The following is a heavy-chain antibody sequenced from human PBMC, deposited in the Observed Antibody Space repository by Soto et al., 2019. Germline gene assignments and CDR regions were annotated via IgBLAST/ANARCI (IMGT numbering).Heavy chain of an antibody. CDR1: GFTFSSYG. D-gene: IGHD3-22*01. Sequence: PGGSLRLSCAASGFTFSSYGMHWVRQAPGKGLEWVAVISYDGSNKYYADSVKGRFTISRDNSKNTLYLQMNSLRAEDTAVYYSARLLLDESRTDFDVCEIWGGGTMVT. V-gene: IGHV3-33*08. CDR2: ISYDGSNK. J-gene: IGHJ3*02. CDR3: ARLLLDESRTDFDVCEI.